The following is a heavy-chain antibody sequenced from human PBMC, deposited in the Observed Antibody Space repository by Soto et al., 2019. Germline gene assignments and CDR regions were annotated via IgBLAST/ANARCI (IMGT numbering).Heavy chain of an antibody. CDR3: ARSGLWSGYSTYYFDY. CDR1: GGSISSYY. V-gene: IGHV4-59*01. J-gene: IGHJ4*02. CDR2: IYYSGST. Sequence: QVQLQESGPGLVKPSETLSLTCTVSGGSISSYYWSWIRQPPGKGLEWIGYIYYSGSTNYNTSLKSRVTISVDTSKNQFSLKLSSVTAADTAVYYCARSGLWSGYSTYYFDYWGQGTLVTVSS. D-gene: IGHD3-3*01.